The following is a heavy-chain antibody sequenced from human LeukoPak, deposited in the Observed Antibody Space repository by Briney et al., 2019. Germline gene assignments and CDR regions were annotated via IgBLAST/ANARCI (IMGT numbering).Heavy chain of an antibody. J-gene: IGHJ4*02. CDR3: AREATVANFDY. D-gene: IGHD4-23*01. CDR2: IYYSGST. CDR1: GGSISSSTYY. Sequence: SETLSLTCTVSGGSISSSTYYWGWIRQPPGKGLEWIGSIYYSGSTYYNPSLKSRVTISVDASKNQFSLKLSSVTAADTAVYYCAREATVANFDYWGQGTLVTVSS. V-gene: IGHV4-39*02.